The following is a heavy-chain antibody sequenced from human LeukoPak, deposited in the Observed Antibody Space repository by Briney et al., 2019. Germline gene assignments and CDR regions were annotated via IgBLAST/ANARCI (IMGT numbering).Heavy chain of an antibody. CDR2: INHSGST. Sequence: SETPSLTCAVYGGSFSGYYWSWIRQPPGKGLEWIGEINHSGSTNYNPSLKSRVTISVDTSKNQFSLKLSSVTAADTAVYYCARSPMVGATSYYFDYWGQGTLVTVSS. CDR3: ARSPMVGATSYYFDY. CDR1: GGSFSGYY. V-gene: IGHV4-34*01. J-gene: IGHJ4*02. D-gene: IGHD1-26*01.